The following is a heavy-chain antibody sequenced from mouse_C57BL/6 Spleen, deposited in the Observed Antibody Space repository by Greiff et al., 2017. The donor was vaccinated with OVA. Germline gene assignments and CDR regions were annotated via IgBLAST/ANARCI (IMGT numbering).Heavy chain of an antibody. Sequence: EVMLVESGGGLVKPGGSLKLSCAASGFTFSDYGMHWVRQAPEKGLEWVAYISSGSSTIYYADTVKGRLTISRDNAKNTLFLQMTSLRSEDTAMYYCARPGYGNYFDYWGQGTTLTVSS. CDR1: GFTFSDYG. CDR2: ISSGSSTI. D-gene: IGHD2-1*01. V-gene: IGHV5-17*01. J-gene: IGHJ2*01. CDR3: ARPGYGNYFDY.